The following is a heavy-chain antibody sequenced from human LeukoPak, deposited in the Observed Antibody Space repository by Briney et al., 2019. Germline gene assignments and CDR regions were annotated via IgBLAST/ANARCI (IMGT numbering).Heavy chain of an antibody. CDR1: GGSITDYY. D-gene: IGHD3-9*01. CDR3: ARGPVRDDGLTGDSYYYGLDV. V-gene: IGHV4-34*01. Sequence: PSETLSLTCAVYGGSITDYYWSWIRHLPGKGLEWIGEIRHSAGTNYNPSLWGRVTISVDTSKNQFSLKLTSVTAADTAVFFCARGPVRDDGLTGDSYYYGLDVWGQGTTVTVSS. J-gene: IGHJ6*02. CDR2: IRHSAGT.